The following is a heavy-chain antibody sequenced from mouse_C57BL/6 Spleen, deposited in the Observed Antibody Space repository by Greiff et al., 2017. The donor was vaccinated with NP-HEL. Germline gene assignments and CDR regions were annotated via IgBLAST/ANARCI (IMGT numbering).Heavy chain of an antibody. J-gene: IGHJ4*01. CDR3: ARVSNFYAMDY. CDR2: ISYDGSN. V-gene: IGHV3-6*01. D-gene: IGHD2-5*01. CDR1: GYSITSGYY. Sequence: EVQLQQSGPGLVKPSQSLSLTCSVTGYSITSGYYWNWIRQFPGNKLEWMGYISYDGSNNYNPSLKNRIPITRDTSKNQFFLKLNSVTTEDTATYYCARVSNFYAMDYWGQGTSVTVSS.